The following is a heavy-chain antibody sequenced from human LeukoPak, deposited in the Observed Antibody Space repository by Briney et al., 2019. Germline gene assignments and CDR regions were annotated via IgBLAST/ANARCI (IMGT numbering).Heavy chain of an antibody. Sequence: GGSLRLSCAASGFTFSSYAMHWVRQAPGKGLEWVAVISYDGSNKYYADSVKGRFTISRDNSKNTLFLQMNSLRAEDTGVYFCARDIHTRYLDQWGQGTLVTVSS. J-gene: IGHJ4*02. CDR2: ISYDGSNK. V-gene: IGHV3-30-3*01. D-gene: IGHD3-9*01. CDR3: ARDIHTRYLDQ. CDR1: GFTFSSYA.